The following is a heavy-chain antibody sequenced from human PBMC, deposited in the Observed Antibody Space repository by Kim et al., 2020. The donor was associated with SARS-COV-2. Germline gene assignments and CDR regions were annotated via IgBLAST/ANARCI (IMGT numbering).Heavy chain of an antibody. CDR3: ARAHSGSWTR. J-gene: IGHJ4*02. CDR1: GGPFSGYF. CDR2: IDHSGSA. D-gene: IGHD1-26*01. Sequence: SETLSLTCAVHGGPFSGYFYSWIRQPPGKGLEWIGEIDHSGSATHNPSLKSRVTISVDTSKNQVSLQLNSVTAADTAVYYCARAHSGSWTRWGQGTLVTVSS. V-gene: IGHV4-34*01.